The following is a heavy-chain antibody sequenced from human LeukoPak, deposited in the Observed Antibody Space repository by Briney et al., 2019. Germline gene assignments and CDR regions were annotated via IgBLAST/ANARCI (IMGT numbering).Heavy chain of an antibody. CDR2: IKSKTDGGTT. D-gene: IGHD2-15*01. Sequence: GGSLRLSCAASGFTFSNAWMSWVRQAPGKGLEWVGRIKSKTDGGTTDYAAPVKGRFTISRDDSKNTLYLQMNSLKTEDTAVYYCATDPGYCSGGSCYLIAAAGTWGQGTLVTVSS. CDR1: GFTFSNAW. CDR3: ATDPGYCSGGSCYLIAAAGT. J-gene: IGHJ4*02. V-gene: IGHV3-15*01.